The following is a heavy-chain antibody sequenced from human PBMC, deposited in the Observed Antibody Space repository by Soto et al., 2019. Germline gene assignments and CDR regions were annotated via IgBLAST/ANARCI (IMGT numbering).Heavy chain of an antibody. D-gene: IGHD6-6*01. J-gene: IGHJ6*02. CDR2: TYYRSKWYN. CDR1: EDSGSSNRAA. V-gene: IGHV6-1*01. CDR3: ARTSLRKLVPGGMDV. Sequence: SPTLSLTCIIGEDSGSSNRAALNWMRQSPSRDLEWLGRTYYRSKWYNEYAVSVKSRITIHPDTSKNQFSLQLNSVTPEDTAVYYCARTSLRKLVPGGMDVWGQGTTVTVSS.